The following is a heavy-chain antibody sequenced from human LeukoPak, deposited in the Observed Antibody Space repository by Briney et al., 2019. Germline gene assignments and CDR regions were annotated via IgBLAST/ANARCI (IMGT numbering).Heavy chain of an antibody. J-gene: IGHJ4*02. CDR1: GFTFNTYN. Sequence: GGSLRLSCAASGFTFNTYNMNWVRQAPGKGLEWVSYISSSSSTMCYADSVKGRFTISRDNSKNTLYLQMNSLRAEDTAVYYCARDRAFSTGSYFVDWGQGTLVTVSS. CDR2: ISSSSSTM. D-gene: IGHD3-10*01. V-gene: IGHV3-48*01. CDR3: ARDRAFSTGSYFVD.